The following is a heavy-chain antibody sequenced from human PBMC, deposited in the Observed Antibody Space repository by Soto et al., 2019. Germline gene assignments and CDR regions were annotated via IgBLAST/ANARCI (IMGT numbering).Heavy chain of an antibody. Sequence: EVQLLESGGDLVQPGGSLRLSCAASGFSFGGYGMSWVRQAPGKGLEWVSALSGSGSTTYYADSVRGRFIISRDNSRDTLFLQMNSLRAEATAVYFCAKASKGYTGYDLDYWGQGTVVTVSP. J-gene: IGHJ4*02. D-gene: IGHD5-12*01. CDR1: GFSFGGYG. CDR2: LSGSGSTT. V-gene: IGHV3-23*01. CDR3: AKASKGYTGYDLDY.